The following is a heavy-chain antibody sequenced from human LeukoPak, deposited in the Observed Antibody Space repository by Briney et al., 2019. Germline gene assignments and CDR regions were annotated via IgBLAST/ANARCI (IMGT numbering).Heavy chain of an antibody. D-gene: IGHD1-7*01. J-gene: IGHJ4*02. CDR3: AKVNFWNYVGDY. Sequence: GGPLRLSCAASGFTFSSYAMSWVRQAPGKGLEWVSAISGSGGGTYYADSVKGRFTISRDNSKNTLYLQMNSLRAEDTAVYYCAKVNFWNYVGDYWGQGTLVTVSS. CDR2: ISGSGGGT. CDR1: GFTFSSYA. V-gene: IGHV3-23*01.